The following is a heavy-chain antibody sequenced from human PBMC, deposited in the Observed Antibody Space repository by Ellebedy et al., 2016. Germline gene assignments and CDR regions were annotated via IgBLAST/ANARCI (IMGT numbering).Heavy chain of an antibody. CDR1: GGTFSSYG. CDR3: ARVVVPAALDY. CDR2: ISAYNGNT. J-gene: IGHJ4*02. V-gene: IGHV1-18*01. D-gene: IGHD2-2*01. Sequence: ASVKVSXXASGGTFSSYGISWVRQAPGQGLEWMGWISAYNGNTNYAQKLQGRVTMTTDTSTSTAYMELRSLRSDDTAVYYCARVVVPAALDYWGQGTLVTVSS.